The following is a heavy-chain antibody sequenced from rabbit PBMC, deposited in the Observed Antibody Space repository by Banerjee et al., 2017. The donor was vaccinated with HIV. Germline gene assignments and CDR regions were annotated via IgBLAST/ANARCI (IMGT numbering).Heavy chain of an antibody. CDR3: YVTGGDYYNHNL. Sequence: QSLEESGGDLVKPGASLTLTCTASGFSFSSSYYMCWVRQAPGKGLEWIGCISTSSGSTWYASWAKGRFSISKTSSTTVTLQMTSLTAADTATYFCYVTGGDYYNHNLWGQGTLVTVS. CDR1: GFSFSSSYY. D-gene: IGHD8-1*01. J-gene: IGHJ4*01. CDR2: ISTSSGST. V-gene: IGHV1S40*01.